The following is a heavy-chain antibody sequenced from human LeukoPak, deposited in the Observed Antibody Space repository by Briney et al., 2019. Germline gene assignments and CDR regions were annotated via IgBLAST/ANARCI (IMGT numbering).Heavy chain of an antibody. D-gene: IGHD3-9*01. CDR2: ISAYNGNT. CDR3: ARHYDILTGYYDWFDP. V-gene: IGHV1-18*04. CDR1: GYTFTGYY. J-gene: IGHJ5*02. Sequence: GALVKVSCKASGYTFTGYYMHWVRQAPGQGLEWMGWISAYNGNTNYAQKLQGRVTMTTDTSTSTAYMELRSLRSDDTAVYYCARHYDILTGYYDWFDPWGQGTLVTVSS.